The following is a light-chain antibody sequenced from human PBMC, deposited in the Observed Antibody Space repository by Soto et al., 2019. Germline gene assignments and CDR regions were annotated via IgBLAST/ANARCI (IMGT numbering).Light chain of an antibody. Sequence: EIVLTQSPGTLSLSPGERATLSCRARQSVTSSSLAWYQQKPGQAPRLLIYGASSRATDIPDRFSGRGSGTDFTLTISRLEPQDFAMYHCHQYGSSPLTFGGGTKVEIK. CDR1: QSVTSSS. CDR2: GAS. CDR3: HQYGSSPLT. J-gene: IGKJ4*01. V-gene: IGKV3-20*01.